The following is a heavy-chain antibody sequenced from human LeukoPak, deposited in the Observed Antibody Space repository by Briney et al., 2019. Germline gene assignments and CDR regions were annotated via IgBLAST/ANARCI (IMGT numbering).Heavy chain of an antibody. Sequence: GSSVKVSCKATVPTFTSYAINWVRQAPGQGLAWMGGFIPIFGSPTYAQQFQGRVTFTTDESTYTAYMELSNLRSDDTAVFDCAGFYYDSRGAAFDLWGQGTMVTVSS. CDR1: VPTFTSYA. D-gene: IGHD3-22*01. J-gene: IGHJ3*01. CDR3: AGFYYDSRGAAFDL. V-gene: IGHV1-69*05. CDR2: FIPIFGSP.